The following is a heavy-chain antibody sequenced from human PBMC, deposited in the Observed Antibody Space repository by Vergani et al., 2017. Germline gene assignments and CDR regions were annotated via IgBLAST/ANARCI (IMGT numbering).Heavy chain of an antibody. J-gene: IGHJ3*02. D-gene: IGHD3-9*01. CDR3: ARDPAYYDILTGPTPYAFDI. V-gene: IGHV4-39*07. Sequence: QLQLQESGPGLVKPSETLSLTCTVSGGSISSSSYYWGWIRQPPGKGLEWIGSIYYSGSTYYNPSLKSRVTISVDTSKNQFSLKLSSVTAADTAVYYCARDPAYYDILTGPTPYAFDIWGQGTMVTVSS. CDR1: GGSISSSSYY. CDR2: IYYSGST.